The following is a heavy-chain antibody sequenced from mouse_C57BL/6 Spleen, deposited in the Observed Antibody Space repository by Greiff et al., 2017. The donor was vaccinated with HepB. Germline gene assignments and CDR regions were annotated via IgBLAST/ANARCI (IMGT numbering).Heavy chain of an antibody. CDR2: IRNKANGYTT. V-gene: IGHV7-3*01. Sequence: EVKLMESGGGLVQPGGSLSLSCAASGFTFTDYYMSWVRQPPGKALEWLGFIRNKANGYTTEYSASVKGRFTISRDNSQSILYLQMNALRAEDSATYYCARYLGEGFAYWGQGTLVTVSA. CDR3: ARYLGEGFAY. CDR1: GFTFTDYY. D-gene: IGHD4-1*01. J-gene: IGHJ3*01.